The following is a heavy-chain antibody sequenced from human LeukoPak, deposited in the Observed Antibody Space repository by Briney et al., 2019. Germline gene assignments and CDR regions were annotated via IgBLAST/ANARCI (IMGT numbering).Heavy chain of an antibody. V-gene: IGHV3-23*01. J-gene: IGHJ4*02. CDR3: AKAVGSPPYYFDY. Sequence: PGGSLRLSCAASGFTFTSYAMSWVRQAPGKGLEWVSAISGSGGSTYYADSVKGRFTISRDNSKNTLYLQMNSLRAEDTAVYYCAKAVGSPPYYFDYWGQGTLVTVSS. CDR2: ISGSGGST. CDR1: GFTFTSYA.